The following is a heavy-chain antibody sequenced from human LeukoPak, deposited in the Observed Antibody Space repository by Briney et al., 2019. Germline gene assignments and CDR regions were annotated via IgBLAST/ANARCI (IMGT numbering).Heavy chain of an antibody. D-gene: IGHD2-2*01. J-gene: IGHJ4*02. CDR1: GFTFSLYG. CDR2: TWYDGSNT. Sequence: PGGSLRLSCAASGFTFSLYGMHWVRQAPAKGLEWVAMTWYDGSNTYYADSLRGRFTIARDNSKNTLYLQMNSLRAEDTAVYYCAKDLRPYCSSSGGSTPFDYWGQGTLVTVSS. V-gene: IGHV3-33*06. CDR3: AKDLRPYCSSSGGSTPFDY.